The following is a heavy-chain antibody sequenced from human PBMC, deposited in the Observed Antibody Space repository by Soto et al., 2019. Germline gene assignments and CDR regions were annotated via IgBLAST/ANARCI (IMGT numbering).Heavy chain of an antibody. CDR1: GGTISSGGFS. Sequence: TLSLTCAVSGGTISSGGFSWSWLRQPPGKGLEWIGYIYHSGSTYYTPSLKRRVTISVDRSKNQSSLKRSSVTAADTAVYYCARGNRGRKLCDPWGQGTLVTVSS. CDR3: ARGNRGRKLCDP. D-gene: IGHD3-10*01. CDR2: IYHSGST. V-gene: IGHV4-30-2*01. J-gene: IGHJ5*02.